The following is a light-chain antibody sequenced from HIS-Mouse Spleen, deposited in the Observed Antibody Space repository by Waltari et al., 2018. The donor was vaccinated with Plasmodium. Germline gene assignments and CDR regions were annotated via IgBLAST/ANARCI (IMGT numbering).Light chain of an antibody. V-gene: IGKV3-15*01. CDR2: GAS. J-gene: IGKJ3*01. Sequence: EIVMTQSPATLSVSPGERATLSCRASQSVSSNLACYQQKPGQAPRLLIYGASTRATGSPARFSVSGSGTEFTLTISSLQSEDFAVYYCQQYNNWSFTFGPGTKVDIK. CDR3: QQYNNWSFT. CDR1: QSVSSN.